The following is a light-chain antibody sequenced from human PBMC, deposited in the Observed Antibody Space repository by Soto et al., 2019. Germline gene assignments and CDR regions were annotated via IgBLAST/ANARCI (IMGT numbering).Light chain of an antibody. J-gene: IGKJ4*01. CDR1: QGIGSD. Sequence: DIQMTQSPSSLSASVGDRVTITCRASQGIGSDLGWYQQKPGKAPKRLIYAASSLQSGVPARFSGSRSRTEFTLAISSLQPEEFATYFCLHHNRYPPTFGGGPKVEIK. CDR3: LHHNRYPPT. V-gene: IGKV1-17*01. CDR2: AAS.